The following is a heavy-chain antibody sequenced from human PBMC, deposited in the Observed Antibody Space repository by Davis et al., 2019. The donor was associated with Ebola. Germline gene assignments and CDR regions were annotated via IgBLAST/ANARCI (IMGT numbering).Heavy chain of an antibody. D-gene: IGHD4-17*01. CDR1: GFTFSSSG. CDR3: AKEPGDYYFDY. CDR2: IRDDGSSK. Sequence: LSLTCAASGFTFSSSGMHWVRQAPGKGLEWVAFIRDDGSSKYYADSVKGRFTISRDNSKNTLYLQMNSLRAEDTAVYYCAKEPGDYYFDYWGQGTLVTVSS. V-gene: IGHV3-30*02. J-gene: IGHJ4*02.